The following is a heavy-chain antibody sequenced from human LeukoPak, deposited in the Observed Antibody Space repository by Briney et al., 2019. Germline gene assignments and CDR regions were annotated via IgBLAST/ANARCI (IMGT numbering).Heavy chain of an antibody. Sequence: GGSLRLSCAASGFTFSSYSMSWVRQAPGKGLEWVSSISSSSSYIYYADSVKGRFTISRDNAKNSLYLQMNSLRAEDTAVYYCARGTLGIAVAGNFDYWGQGTLVTVSS. J-gene: IGHJ4*02. CDR2: ISSSSSYI. CDR3: ARGTLGIAVAGNFDY. V-gene: IGHV3-21*01. D-gene: IGHD6-19*01. CDR1: GFTFSSYS.